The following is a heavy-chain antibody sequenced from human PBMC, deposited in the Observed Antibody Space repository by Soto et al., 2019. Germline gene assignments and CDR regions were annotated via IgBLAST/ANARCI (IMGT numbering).Heavy chain of an antibody. Sequence: GASVKVSCKASGGTFSSHAISWVRQAPGQGLEWMGGIIPIFGTADYAQKFQGRVTITADKSTSTAYMELSSLRSEDTAVYYCASVAARPFYYYYGMDVWGQGTTVTVSS. J-gene: IGHJ6*02. CDR1: GGTFSSHA. D-gene: IGHD6-6*01. V-gene: IGHV1-69*06. CDR3: ASVAARPFYYYYGMDV. CDR2: IIPIFGTA.